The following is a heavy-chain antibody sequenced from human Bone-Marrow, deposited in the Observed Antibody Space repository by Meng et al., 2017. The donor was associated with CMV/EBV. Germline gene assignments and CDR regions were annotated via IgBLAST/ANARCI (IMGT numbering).Heavy chain of an antibody. CDR1: GASISSFRYY. V-gene: IGHV4-39*07. D-gene: IGHD1-14*01. CDR3: ARDSQHHFYGLDV. Sequence: SETLSLTCTVSGASISSFRYYWTWIRQSPDKGLEWIGSIFYTGKTDYNPSLSSRDTMSLDTSKKQFSLNVQSVSAADTAVYYCARDSQHHFYGLDVWGQGTTVTVSS. CDR2: IFYTGKT. J-gene: IGHJ6*02.